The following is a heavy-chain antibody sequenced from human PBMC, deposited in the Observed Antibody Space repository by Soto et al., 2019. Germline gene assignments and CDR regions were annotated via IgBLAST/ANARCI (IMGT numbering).Heavy chain of an antibody. CDR2: ISYDGGDLT. J-gene: IGHJ3*02. Sequence: GGSLRLSCAASGFTFSSYGMHWVRQATGKGLEWVAVISYDGGDLTYNADSVRGRFTISRDNSKNTLFLQMNSLRVEDTAVYYCARRAFGSSRSFDIWGQGTMFTASS. CDR1: GFTFSSYG. V-gene: IGHV3-30*03. CDR3: ARRAFGSSRSFDI. D-gene: IGHD6-6*01.